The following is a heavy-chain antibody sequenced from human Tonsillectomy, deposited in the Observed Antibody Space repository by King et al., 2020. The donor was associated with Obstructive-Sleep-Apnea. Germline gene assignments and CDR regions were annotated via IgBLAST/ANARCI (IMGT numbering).Heavy chain of an antibody. Sequence: LQLQESGPGLVKPSETLSLTCTVFGGYISRSSYYWGWIRQPPGKGLEWIGCIYYSGSTYYNPSLKSRVTISVDTSKNQFSLKLSSVTAADTAVYYCARTRVWGSYRWTFDYWGQGTLVTVSS. V-gene: IGHV4-39*07. D-gene: IGHD3-16*02. J-gene: IGHJ4*02. CDR2: IYYSGST. CDR3: ARTRVWGSYRWTFDY. CDR1: GGYISRSSYY.